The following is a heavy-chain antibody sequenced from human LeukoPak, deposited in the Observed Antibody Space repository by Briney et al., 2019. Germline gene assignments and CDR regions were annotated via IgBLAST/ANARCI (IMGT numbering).Heavy chain of an antibody. J-gene: IGHJ4*02. Sequence: PGGSLRLSCAASGFTFSSYGIHWVRQAPGKGLEWVAVIWYDGSNKYYADSVKGRFTISRDNSKNTLYLQMNSLRAEGTAVYYCARSYGSGIYYLDYWGQGTLVTVSS. CDR3: ARSYGSGIYYLDY. CDR1: GFTFSSYG. V-gene: IGHV3-33*01. CDR2: IWYDGSNK. D-gene: IGHD3-10*01.